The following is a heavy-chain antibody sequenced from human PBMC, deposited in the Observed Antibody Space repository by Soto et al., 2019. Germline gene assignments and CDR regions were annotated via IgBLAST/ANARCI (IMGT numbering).Heavy chain of an antibody. V-gene: IGHV3-23*01. D-gene: IGHD2-15*01. CDR3: AIPAHNRNLYFDF. CDR1: GFTFNNYS. CDR2: ISAAGGNI. J-gene: IGHJ2*01. Sequence: EVQLLESGGALVQPGGSLRLSCAASGFTFNNYSMSWVRQAPGKGLEWVSSISAAGGNIYYADTVKGRFTISRDKSKNILYVHTAGYRGEETAVDFFAIPAHNRNLYFDFWGRGTLVTVSS.